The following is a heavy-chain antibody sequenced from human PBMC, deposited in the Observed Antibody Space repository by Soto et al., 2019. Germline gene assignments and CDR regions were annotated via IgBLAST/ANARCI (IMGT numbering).Heavy chain of an antibody. D-gene: IGHD5-12*01. CDR3: AKYSGYDYNWFDP. Sequence: PSETLSLTCTVSGGSISSYYWSWIRQPPGKGLEWIGYIYYSGSTNYNPSLKSRVTISVDTSKNQFSLKLSSVTAADTAVYYCAKYSGYDYNWFDPWGQGTLVTVSS. CDR2: IYYSGST. CDR1: GGSISSYY. V-gene: IGHV4-59*08. J-gene: IGHJ5*02.